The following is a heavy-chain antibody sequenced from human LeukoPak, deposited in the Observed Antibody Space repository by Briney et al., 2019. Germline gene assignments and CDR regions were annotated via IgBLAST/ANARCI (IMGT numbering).Heavy chain of an antibody. CDR2: ISSSSSTI. Sequence: GGSLRLSCAASGFTFSSYSMNWVRQAPGKGLEWVSYISSSSSTIYYADSVKGRFTISRDNAKNTLYLQMNNLRAEDTAIYYCATDSYVSGSYYRLFYWGQGTLVTVSS. J-gene: IGHJ4*02. CDR1: GFTFSSYS. CDR3: ATDSYVSGSYYRLFY. V-gene: IGHV3-48*04. D-gene: IGHD3-10*01.